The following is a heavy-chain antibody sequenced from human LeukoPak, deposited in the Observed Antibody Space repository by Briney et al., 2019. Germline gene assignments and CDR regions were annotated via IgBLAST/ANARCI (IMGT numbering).Heavy chain of an antibody. Sequence: GGSLRLSCAASEFTFSTYSMNWVRQAPGKGLEWVSSISSGSGDIFYADSVKGRFTISRDNAKNSLYLQMNSLRAEDTAVYYCARDLGGDYRFDYWGQGTLVTVSS. V-gene: IGHV3-21*01. J-gene: IGHJ4*02. CDR2: ISSGSGDI. D-gene: IGHD4-17*01. CDR3: ARDLGGDYRFDY. CDR1: EFTFSTYS.